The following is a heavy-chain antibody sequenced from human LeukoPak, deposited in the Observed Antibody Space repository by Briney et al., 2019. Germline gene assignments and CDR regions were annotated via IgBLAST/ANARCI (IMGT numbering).Heavy chain of an antibody. V-gene: IGHV4-59*11. CDR3: ARGARYSDY. Sequence: PSETLSLTCTVSGGSISSHYWSWIRQPPGKGLEWIGYIYYSGSTNYNPSLKSRVTISVDTSKNQFSLKLSSVTAADTAVYYCARGARYSDYWGQGTLVTVSS. CDR1: GGSISSHY. D-gene: IGHD6-6*01. J-gene: IGHJ4*02. CDR2: IYYSGST.